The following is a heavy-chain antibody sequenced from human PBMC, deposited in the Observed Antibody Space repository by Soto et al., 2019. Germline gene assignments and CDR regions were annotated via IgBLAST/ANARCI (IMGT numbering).Heavy chain of an antibody. D-gene: IGHD2-2*01. V-gene: IGHV3-23*02. CDR1: GFTFSTYA. Sequence: LGGSLRLSCATSGFTFSTYAMNWVRQAPGKGLEWVSLISASGRSTYYRGSVKGRFTISRDNSKNTLYLQMNSLRNEDTAIYYCAKQLGYCSSSSCRDYYYGMDVWGQGNTVTVS. CDR3: AKQLGYCSSSSCRDYYYGMDV. J-gene: IGHJ6*02. CDR2: ISASGRST.